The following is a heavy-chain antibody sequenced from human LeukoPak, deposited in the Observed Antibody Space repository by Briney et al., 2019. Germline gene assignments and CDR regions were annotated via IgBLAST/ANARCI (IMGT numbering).Heavy chain of an antibody. D-gene: IGHD5-18*01. CDR3: ARPDTAMVMFDY. CDR1: GYTFTSYG. Sequence: VASVKVSCKASGYTFTSYGISWVRQAPGQGLEWMGWISAYNGNTNYAQKLQGRVTMTTDTSMSTAYMELRSLRSDDTAVYYCARPDTAMVMFDYWGQGTLVTVSS. CDR2: ISAYNGNT. J-gene: IGHJ4*02. V-gene: IGHV1-18*01.